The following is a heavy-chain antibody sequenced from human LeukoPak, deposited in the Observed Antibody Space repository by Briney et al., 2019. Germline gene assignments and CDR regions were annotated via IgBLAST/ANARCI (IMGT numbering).Heavy chain of an antibody. J-gene: IGHJ3*02. CDR3: ASVIAVAAYQAFDI. CDR2: INHSGST. V-gene: IGHV4-34*01. Sequence: SETLSLTCAVYGGSFSDYYWSWIRQPPGKGLEWIGEINHSGSTNYNPSLKSRVTISVDTSKNQFSLKLSSVTAADTAVYYCASVIAVAAYQAFDIWGQGTMVTVSS. CDR1: GGSFSDYY. D-gene: IGHD6-19*01.